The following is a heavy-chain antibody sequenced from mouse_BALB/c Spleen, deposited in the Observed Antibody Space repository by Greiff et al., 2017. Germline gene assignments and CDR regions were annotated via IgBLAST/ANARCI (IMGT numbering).Heavy chain of an antibody. CDR2: INPSTGYT. Sequence: VQLQQSGAELVKPGASVKMSCKASGYTFTSYWMHWVKQRPGQGLEWIGYINPSTGYTEYNQKFKDKATLTADKSSSTAYMQLSSLSSEDSAVYYCARDAMDYWGQGTSVTVSS. CDR1: GYTFTSYW. V-gene: IGHV1-7*01. CDR3: ARDAMDY. J-gene: IGHJ4*01.